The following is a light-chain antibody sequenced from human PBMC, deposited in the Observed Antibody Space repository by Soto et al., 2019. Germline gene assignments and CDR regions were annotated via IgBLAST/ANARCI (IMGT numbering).Light chain of an antibody. CDR3: SSFSSSSTPYV. CDR2: EVS. Sequence: QSVLTQPASVSGSPGQSITISCSGTSSDVGGYNYVSWFQQHPGTAPKLIIYEVSNRPSGLSNRFSGFKSGNTASLTISGLQAEDEADYYCSSFSSSSTPYVFGTGTQLTVL. V-gene: IGLV2-14*01. CDR1: SSDVGGYNY. J-gene: IGLJ1*01.